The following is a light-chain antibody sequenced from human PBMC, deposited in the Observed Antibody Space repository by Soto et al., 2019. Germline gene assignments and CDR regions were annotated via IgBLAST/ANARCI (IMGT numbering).Light chain of an antibody. Sequence: DIQMTQSPSTLSGSVGDRVTITCRASQTISSWLAWYQQKPGKAPKLLIYKASTLQSGVPSRFSGSESGTEFTLTISSLQPDDFATYDCQHYNSYSEAFGQGTKVELK. V-gene: IGKV1-5*03. CDR3: QHYNSYSEA. J-gene: IGKJ1*01. CDR1: QTISSW. CDR2: KAS.